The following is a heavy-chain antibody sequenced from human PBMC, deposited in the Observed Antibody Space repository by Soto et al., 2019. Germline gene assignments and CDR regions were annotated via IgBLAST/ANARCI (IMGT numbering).Heavy chain of an antibody. Sequence: QVTLKESGPVLVKPTEPLTLTCTVSGFSLSNARMGVSWIRQPPGKALECLAHLFSNDEQSYSTSLKSRPTISNDTSKSQVVLTMTNMDPVDTATYYCARIRGIVVVPAAISWFDPWGQGTLVTVSS. CDR3: ARIRGIVVVPAAISWFDP. D-gene: IGHD2-2*01. CDR1: GFSLSNARMG. J-gene: IGHJ5*02. CDR2: LFSNDEQ. V-gene: IGHV2-26*01.